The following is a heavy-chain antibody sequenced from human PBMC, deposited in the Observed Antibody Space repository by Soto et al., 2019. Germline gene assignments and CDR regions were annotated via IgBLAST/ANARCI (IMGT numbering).Heavy chain of an antibody. CDR1: GGSFSGYY. CDR3: TRRSRWYYYGTASYYNLWFDS. Sequence: SETLSLTCAVYGGSFSGYYLSWIRQPPGKGLEWIGEINHSGSTNYNPSLKSRVTISVDTSKNQFSLKLSSVTAADTAVYFCTRRSRWYYYGTASYYNLWFDSWGQGTLVTVSS. D-gene: IGHD3-10*01. CDR2: INHSGST. V-gene: IGHV4-34*01. J-gene: IGHJ5*01.